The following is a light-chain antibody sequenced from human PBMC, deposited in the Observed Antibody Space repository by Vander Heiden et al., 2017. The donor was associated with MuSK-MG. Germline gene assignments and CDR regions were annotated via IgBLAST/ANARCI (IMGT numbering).Light chain of an antibody. CDR2: WAS. CDR1: QSVLYSSNNKNY. CDR3: QQYYSTPIT. J-gene: IGKJ5*01. V-gene: IGKV4-1*01. Sequence: DIVMTQSPDSLAVSLGERATINCKSSQSVLYSSNNKNYLAWYQQKPGQPPKRLIYWASTRESGVPDRFSGSGSGTDFTLTISSLQAEDVAVYYCQQYYSTPITFGQGTRLEMK.